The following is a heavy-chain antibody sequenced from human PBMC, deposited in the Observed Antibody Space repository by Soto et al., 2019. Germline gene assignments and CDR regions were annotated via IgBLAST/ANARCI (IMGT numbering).Heavy chain of an antibody. CDR3: SARDCSGGSCYTY. Sequence: EVQLVESGGGLVQPGGSLRLSCAASGFTFSYYWMNWVRQAPGKGLEWVGNIKQDGGETYYVDSVKGRFTISRDNAKNSLYLQMNSLRAEDTAVYYCSARDCSGGSCYTYWGQGTLVTVSS. CDR2: IKQDGGET. J-gene: IGHJ4*02. D-gene: IGHD2-15*01. CDR1: GFTFSYYW. V-gene: IGHV3-7*01.